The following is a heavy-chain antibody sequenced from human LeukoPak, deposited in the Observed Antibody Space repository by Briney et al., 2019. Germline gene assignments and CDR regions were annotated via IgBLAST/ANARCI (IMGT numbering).Heavy chain of an antibody. D-gene: IGHD3-10*01. CDR1: GFTFSNAW. V-gene: IGHV3-15*01. CDR2: IKRKTDGGTT. CDR3: AKPPAGGSPYYYYGMDV. J-gene: IGHJ6*02. Sequence: GGSLRLSCAASGFTFSNAWMSWVRQAPGKGLEWVGRIKRKTDGGTTDYGAPVKGRFTVSRDDSKNTLYLQMNSLRADDTAVYYCAKPPAGGSPYYYYGMDVWGQGTTVTVSS.